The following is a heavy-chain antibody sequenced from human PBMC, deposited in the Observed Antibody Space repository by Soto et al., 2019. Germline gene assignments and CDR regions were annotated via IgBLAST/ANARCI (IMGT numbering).Heavy chain of an antibody. J-gene: IGHJ4*02. CDR2: MYHSGTT. Sequence: PSETLSLTCAVSGGSISSGGYSWSWIRQPPGKGLEWIGYMYHSGTTYYNPSLKSRVTISVDTSKNQFSLKLSSLTAADTAMYYCARGPFYYYDSSGYNFDYWGQGTLVTVSS. V-gene: IGHV4-30-2*01. CDR1: GGSISSGGYS. CDR3: ARGPFYYYDSSGYNFDY. D-gene: IGHD3-22*01.